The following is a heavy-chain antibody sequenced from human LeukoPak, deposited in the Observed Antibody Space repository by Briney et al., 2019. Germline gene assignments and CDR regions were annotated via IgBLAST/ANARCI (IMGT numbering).Heavy chain of an antibody. Sequence: GGSLRLSCAASGFTFSNYGMHWVRQAPGKGLEWVAVIWYDGSNKYYADSVKGRFTISRDNSKNTLYLQMNSLRAEDTAVYYCARGEGSYSAHFDYWGQGTLVTVSS. J-gene: IGHJ4*02. V-gene: IGHV3-33*01. CDR1: GFTFSNYG. CDR3: ARGEGSYSAHFDY. D-gene: IGHD1-26*01. CDR2: IWYDGSNK.